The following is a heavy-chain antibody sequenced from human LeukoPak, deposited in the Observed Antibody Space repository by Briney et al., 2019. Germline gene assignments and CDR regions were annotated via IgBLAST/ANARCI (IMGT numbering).Heavy chain of an antibody. V-gene: IGHV4-34*01. CDR3: ARLYCGADCSIDY. CDR2: INHRGST. J-gene: IGHJ4*02. D-gene: IGHD2-21*02. CDR1: GGSFSCYY. Sequence: SETLSLTCAVYGGSFSCYYWSWIRQPPGKGLEWIGEINHRGSTNYNPSLKSRVTVSLDTSKNQFSLKLISVTAADTAMYYCARLYCGADCSIDYWGQGTLVTVSS.